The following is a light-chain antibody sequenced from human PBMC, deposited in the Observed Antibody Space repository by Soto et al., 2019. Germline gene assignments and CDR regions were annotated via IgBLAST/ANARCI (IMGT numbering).Light chain of an antibody. J-gene: IGKJ4*01. V-gene: IGKV1-12*01. CDR1: QGIGTW. CDR2: AAS. Sequence: DIQMTQSPSSVSASVGDRVTMTCRASQGIGTWLAWYQQKPGKAPNLLIYAASSLQSGGTSRFSGSGSGTVFTLTTSSLQPEDFATYDCHQANNFVSFGGGTKVEVK. CDR3: HQANNFVS.